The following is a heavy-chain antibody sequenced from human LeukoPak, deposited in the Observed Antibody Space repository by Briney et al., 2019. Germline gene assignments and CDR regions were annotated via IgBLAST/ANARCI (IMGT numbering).Heavy chain of an antibody. D-gene: IGHD3-10*01. J-gene: IGHJ4*02. CDR1: GFTFSSYG. Sequence: GGSLRLSCAASGFTFSSYGMSWVRQAPGKGLEWVSDISASGGSTYYADSVKGRFTISRDNAKNSLYLQMNSLGAEDTAVYYCARDTYYYGSGSYTSFYPYWGQRTLVTVSS. CDR3: ARDTYYYGSGSYTSFYPY. V-gene: IGHV3-23*01. CDR2: ISASGGST.